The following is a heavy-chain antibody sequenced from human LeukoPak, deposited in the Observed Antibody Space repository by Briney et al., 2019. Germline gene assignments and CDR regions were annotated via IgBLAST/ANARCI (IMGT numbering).Heavy chain of an antibody. J-gene: IGHJ4*02. D-gene: IGHD3-22*01. Sequence: PSETLSLTCAVYGGSFSGYYWSWIRQPPGKGLEWIGEIYHSGTTNSNPSLKSRVAISVDKSNNQFSLRLSSVTAADTAVYYCASSEVVTYYFDYWGQGTLVTVSS. CDR2: IYHSGTT. V-gene: IGHV4-34*01. CDR3: ASSEVVTYYFDY. CDR1: GGSFSGYY.